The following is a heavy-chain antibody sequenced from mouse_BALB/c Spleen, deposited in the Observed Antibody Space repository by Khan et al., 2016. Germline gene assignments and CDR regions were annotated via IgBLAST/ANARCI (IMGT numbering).Heavy chain of an antibody. Sequence: QIQLVQSGPELKKPGETVRISCKASGYTFTTAGMQWVQKMPGKGLKWIGWINTHSGVPKYAEDFKGRFAFSLETSASTAYLQISNPKTEDTATXFCAREGTARATWAMDYWGQGTSVTVSS. V-gene: IGHV9-4*02. D-gene: IGHD3-2*01. CDR2: INTHSGVP. CDR3: AREGTARATWAMDY. J-gene: IGHJ4*01. CDR1: GYTFTTAG.